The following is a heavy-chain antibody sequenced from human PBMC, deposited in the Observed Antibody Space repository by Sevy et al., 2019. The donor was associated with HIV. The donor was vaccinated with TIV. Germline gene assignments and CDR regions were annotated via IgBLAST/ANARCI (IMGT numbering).Heavy chain of an antibody. Sequence: SETLSLTCAVYDGSFSGYYWNWIRQLPGKGLEWIGEINESGITDYNPSLKSRVTISVDTSKTQFSRKLNSVTAADTDVYFCARSPPVVVVPGAPSWFDPWGQGTMVSVS. V-gene: IGHV4-34*01. CDR1: DGSFSGYY. D-gene: IGHD2-2*01. J-gene: IGHJ5*02. CDR2: INESGIT. CDR3: ARSPPVVVVPGAPSWFDP.